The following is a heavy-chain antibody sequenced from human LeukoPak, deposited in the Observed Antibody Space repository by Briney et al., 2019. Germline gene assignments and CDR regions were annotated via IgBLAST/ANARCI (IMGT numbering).Heavy chain of an antibody. Sequence: SETLSLPCTVSGGSIRSSSYYWGWIRQPPGKGLEWIGCIYYSGSTYYNPSLKSRVTISVDTSKNQFSLKLSSVTAADTAVYYCARGLSGWQHREIGYWGQGTLVTVSS. V-gene: IGHV4-39*07. J-gene: IGHJ4*02. CDR3: ARGLSGWQHREIGY. D-gene: IGHD6-19*01. CDR2: IYYSGST. CDR1: GGSIRSSSYY.